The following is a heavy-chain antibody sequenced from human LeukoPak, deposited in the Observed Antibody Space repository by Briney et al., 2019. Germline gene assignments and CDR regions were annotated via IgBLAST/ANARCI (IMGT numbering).Heavy chain of an antibody. CDR2: IYYSGST. CDR1: GGSISSYY. V-gene: IGHV4-59*12. Sequence: SETLSLTCTVSGGSISSYYWSWIRQPPGKGLEWIGYIYYSGSTYYNPSLKSRVTVSVDRSKNQFSLKLSSVTAADTAVYYCARGSSGKEANLDYWGQGTLVTVSS. J-gene: IGHJ4*02. CDR3: ARGSSGKEANLDY.